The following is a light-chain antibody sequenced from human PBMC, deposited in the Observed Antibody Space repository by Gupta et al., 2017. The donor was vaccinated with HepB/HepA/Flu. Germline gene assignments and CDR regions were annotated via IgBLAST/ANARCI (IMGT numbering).Light chain of an antibody. CDR2: DVS. Sequence: SALTQPASVSAAPGPSITISCTGTSRDVGGYNYVSWYQQHPGKAHKLMIYDVSNRPAGVSSRFSGSKSGNTASLTISGLEDEDEADYYCSSDTSSSTLVFGGGTKLTVL. V-gene: IGLV2-14*03. CDR3: SSDTSSSTLV. CDR1: SRDVGGYNY. J-gene: IGLJ2*01.